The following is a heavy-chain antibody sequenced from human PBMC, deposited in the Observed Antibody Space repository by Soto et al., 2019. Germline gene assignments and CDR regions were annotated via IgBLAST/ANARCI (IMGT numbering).Heavy chain of an antibody. CDR3: AKDHNPYISSVYYYYYGMDV. Sequence: GGSLRLSCAASGFTFSSYAMSWVRQAPGKGLEWVSAISGSGGSTYYADSVKGRFTISRDNSKNTLYLQMNSLRAEDTAVYYCAKDHNPYISSVYYYYYGMDVWGQGTTVTVSS. J-gene: IGHJ6*02. D-gene: IGHD3-16*02. V-gene: IGHV3-23*01. CDR1: GFTFSSYA. CDR2: ISGSGGST.